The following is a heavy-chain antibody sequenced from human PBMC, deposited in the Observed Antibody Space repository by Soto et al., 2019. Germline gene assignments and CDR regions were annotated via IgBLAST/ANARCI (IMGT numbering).Heavy chain of an antibody. CDR1: GGSISGYY. J-gene: IGHJ6*02. Sequence: ETLSLTCTVSGGSISGYYWSWIRQPPGKGLEWIGYMYNTGSTVYNPSFKSRVTISVDTSKNQFSLKLNSVTAADTAVYHCARDLWGYCGTDCYPLDVWGQGTTVTVSS. CDR2: MYNTGST. CDR3: ARDLWGYCGTDCYPLDV. V-gene: IGHV4-59*01. D-gene: IGHD2-21*02.